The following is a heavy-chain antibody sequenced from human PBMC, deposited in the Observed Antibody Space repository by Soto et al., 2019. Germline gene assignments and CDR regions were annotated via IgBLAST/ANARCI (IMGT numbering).Heavy chain of an antibody. D-gene: IGHD6-25*01. CDR1: GFTFSSYS. V-gene: IGHV3-21*01. Sequence: EVQLVESGVGLVKPGGSLRLSCAASGFTFSSYSMNWVRQAPGKGLEWVSSISSSSSYIYYADSVKGRFTISRDNAKNSLYLQMNSLRAEDTAVYYCARDLRGGIYYYYMDVWGKGTTVTVSS. CDR2: ISSSSSYI. CDR3: ARDLRGGIYYYYMDV. J-gene: IGHJ6*03.